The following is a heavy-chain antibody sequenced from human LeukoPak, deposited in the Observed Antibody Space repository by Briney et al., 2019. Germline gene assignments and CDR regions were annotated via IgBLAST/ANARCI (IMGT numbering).Heavy chain of an antibody. Sequence: GGSLRLSCAASGFTFSSYWMSWVRQAPGKGLEWVAVISYDGSNKYYADSVKGRFTISRDNSKNTLYLQMNSLRAEDTAVYYCARERMFGEYFQHWGQGTLVTVSS. V-gene: IGHV3-30-3*01. CDR1: GFTFSSYW. CDR2: ISYDGSNK. CDR3: ARERMFGEYFQH. D-gene: IGHD3-16*01. J-gene: IGHJ1*01.